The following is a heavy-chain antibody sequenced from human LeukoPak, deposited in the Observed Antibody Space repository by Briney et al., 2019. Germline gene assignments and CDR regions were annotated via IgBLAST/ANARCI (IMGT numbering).Heavy chain of an antibody. D-gene: IGHD1-26*01. V-gene: IGHV4-59*08. CDR2: FHYTGSS. Sequence: NSSETLSLTCSASGDSISSFYRTWIRQPPGKRLEWIGNFHYTGSSNYNPSLKSRVTLSIDTSRRQFFLKLSSVTAADTAVYYCVLAPNSKWFDFWGQGTLVTVSS. CDR3: VLAPNSKWFDF. J-gene: IGHJ4*02. CDR1: GDSISSFY.